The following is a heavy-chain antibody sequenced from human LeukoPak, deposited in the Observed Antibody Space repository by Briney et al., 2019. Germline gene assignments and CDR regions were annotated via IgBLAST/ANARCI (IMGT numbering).Heavy chain of an antibody. CDR2: ISGSGGST. D-gene: IGHD4-17*01. Sequence: AGGSLRLSCAASGFTFSSYAMSWVRQAPGKGLEWVSAISGSGGSTYYADSVKGRFTISRDNSKNTLYLQMNSLRAEDTAVYYCAKDQDYGDYRGEFDYWGQGTLVTVSS. CDR1: GFTFSSYA. V-gene: IGHV3-23*01. CDR3: AKDQDYGDYRGEFDY. J-gene: IGHJ4*02.